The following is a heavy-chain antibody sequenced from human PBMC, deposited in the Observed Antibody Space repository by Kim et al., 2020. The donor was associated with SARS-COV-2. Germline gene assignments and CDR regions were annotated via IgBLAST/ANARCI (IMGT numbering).Heavy chain of an antibody. CDR1: GGTFSSYA. J-gene: IGHJ6*02. D-gene: IGHD3-10*01. CDR3: ARDGVGGFRGVIPNGMDV. V-gene: IGHV1-69*04. Sequence: SVKVSCKASGGTFSSYAINWVRQAPGQGLEWMGRIIPILGIANYAQKFQGRVTITADKSTSTAYMELSSLRSEDTAVYYCARDGVGGFRGVIPNGMDVWGQGTTVTVSS. CDR2: IIPILGIA.